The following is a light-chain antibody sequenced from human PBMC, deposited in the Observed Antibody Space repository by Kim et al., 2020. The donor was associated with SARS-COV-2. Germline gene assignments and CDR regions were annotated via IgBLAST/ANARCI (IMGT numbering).Light chain of an antibody. V-gene: IGLV3-21*04. Sequence: APGETARITGGGKNIGSKSVNWYQQKPGQAPVLVIYYDSDRPSGIPERFSGSNSGNTATLTISRVEAGDEADYYCQVWDSSSDHRVFGGGTKLTVL. CDR3: QVWDSSSDHRV. CDR1: NIGSKS. J-gene: IGLJ3*02. CDR2: YDS.